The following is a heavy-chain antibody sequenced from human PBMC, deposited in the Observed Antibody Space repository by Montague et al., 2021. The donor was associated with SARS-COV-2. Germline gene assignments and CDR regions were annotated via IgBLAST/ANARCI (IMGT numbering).Heavy chain of an antibody. CDR2: LTWDSGTL. CDR1: GFTFGDHA. CDR3: AKDFDYYDSSGYFDY. D-gene: IGHD3-22*01. J-gene: IGHJ4*02. Sequence: SLRLSCAASGFTFGDHAMHWVRQAPGKGPEWISGLTWDSGTLGYXXSLKGRFTISRDNAKNSLYLQMNSLRVEDTALYYCAKDFDYYDSSGYFDYWGQGTLVTVSS. V-gene: IGHV3-9*01.